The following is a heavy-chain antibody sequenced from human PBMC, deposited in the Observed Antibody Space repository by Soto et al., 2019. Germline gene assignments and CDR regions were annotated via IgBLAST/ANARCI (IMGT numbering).Heavy chain of an antibody. CDR1: GFTFSSYS. CDR2: ISSSSSTI. V-gene: IGHV3-48*01. D-gene: IGHD3-16*01. J-gene: IGHJ4*02. CDR3: ARDSGDYIWGSYPSPYYFDY. Sequence: WGSLRLSCAASGFTFSSYSMNWVRQAPGKGLEWVSYISSSSSTIYYADSVKGRFTISRDNAKNSLYLQMNSLRAEDTAVYYCARDSGDYIWGSYPSPYYFDYWGQGTLVTVSS.